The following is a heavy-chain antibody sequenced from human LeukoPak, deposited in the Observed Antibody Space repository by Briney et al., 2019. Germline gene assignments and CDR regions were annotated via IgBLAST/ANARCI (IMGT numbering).Heavy chain of an antibody. CDR3: ARIGSARYSSSSD. J-gene: IGHJ4*02. CDR2: IIPILGIA. V-gene: IGHV1-69*04. CDR1: GGTFSSYA. Sequence: GASVKVSCKASGGTFSSYAISWVRQAPGQGLEWMGRIIPILGIANYTQKFQGRVTITADESTSTAYMELSSLRSEDTAVYYCARIGSARYSSSSDWGQGTLVTVSS. D-gene: IGHD6-6*01.